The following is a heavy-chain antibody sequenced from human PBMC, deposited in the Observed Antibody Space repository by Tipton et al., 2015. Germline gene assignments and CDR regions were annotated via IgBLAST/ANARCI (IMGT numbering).Heavy chain of an antibody. Sequence: VQLVQSGAEVKKPGESLKISCKGSGYSFTSYWIGWVRQMPGKDLEWVGIIHPSDSETIYSPSFQGQVTISADRSTSTAYLQWSSLKASDTAVYYCARRLPYFEWSKVYYFDFWGQGSPVTVS. V-gene: IGHV5-51*01. CDR2: IHPSDSET. CDR1: GYSFTSYW. D-gene: IGHD3-9*01. CDR3: ARRLPYFEWSKVYYFDF. J-gene: IGHJ4*02.